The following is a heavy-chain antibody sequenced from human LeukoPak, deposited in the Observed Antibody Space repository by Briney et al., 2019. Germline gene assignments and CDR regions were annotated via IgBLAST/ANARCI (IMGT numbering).Heavy chain of an antibody. V-gene: IGHV3-30*18. CDR2: TSSDGSRN. CDR1: GFPFSSYG. D-gene: IGHD1-26*01. Sequence: GRPLRLSCAASGFPFSSYGMHGLPQAPGKGLEWVALTSSDGSRNDYADSVKGRFTISRDNYKNTLYLQMSSLRAEDTAVYYCAKKLSGSYEEGMQQWGQGTLVTVSS. CDR3: AKKLSGSYEEGMQQ. J-gene: IGHJ1*01.